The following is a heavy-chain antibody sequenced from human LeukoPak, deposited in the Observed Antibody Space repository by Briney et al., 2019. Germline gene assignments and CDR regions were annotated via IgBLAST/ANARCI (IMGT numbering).Heavy chain of an antibody. CDR2: ISGSGGST. Sequence: GGSLRLSCAASGFTFSDYTMNWVRQAPGKGLEWVSAISGSGGSTYYADSVKGRFTISRDNSKNTLYLQMNSLRAEDTAVYYCAKDRNDIPYYYYGMDVWGQGTTVTVSS. D-gene: IGHD3-9*01. CDR3: AKDRNDIPYYYYGMDV. J-gene: IGHJ6*02. CDR1: GFTFSDYT. V-gene: IGHV3-23*01.